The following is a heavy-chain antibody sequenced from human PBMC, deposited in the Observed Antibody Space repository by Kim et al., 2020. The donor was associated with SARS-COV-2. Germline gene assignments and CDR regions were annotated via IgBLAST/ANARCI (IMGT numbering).Heavy chain of an antibody. J-gene: IGHJ4*02. D-gene: IGHD5-18*01. V-gene: IGHV3-23*01. CDR2: ISCSGGDT. CDR1: GFTFNNYA. CDR3: AKTSYTYGCDYYDY. Sequence: GGSLRLSCAASGFTFNNYAMTWVRQAPGKGLEWVSVISCSGGDTHYADSVKGRFTIFRDNSKNTLYLQMNSLRAEDTAVYYCAKTSYTYGCDYYDYWGQGTLVTVSS.